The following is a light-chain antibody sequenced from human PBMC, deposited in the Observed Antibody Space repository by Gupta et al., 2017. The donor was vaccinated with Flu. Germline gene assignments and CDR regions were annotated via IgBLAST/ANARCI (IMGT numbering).Light chain of an antibody. Sequence: QSVLAQPHSASENPGQRVTISCSGSSSNIGSNPVNWYQQVPGTAPKLLIYGNSQRPSGVPDRFSGSKSGTSASLAISGLQSEDEADYYCAAWDDSLNGHYVFGTGTKVTVL. CDR1: SSNIGSNP. V-gene: IGLV1-44*01. CDR3: AAWDDSLNGHYV. CDR2: GNS. J-gene: IGLJ1*01.